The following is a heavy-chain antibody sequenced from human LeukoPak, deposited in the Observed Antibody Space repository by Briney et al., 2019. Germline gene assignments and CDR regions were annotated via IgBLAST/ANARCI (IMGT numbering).Heavy chain of an antibody. CDR3: ARAGIVGATDC. V-gene: IGHV4-31*03. J-gene: IGHJ4*02. CDR2: IYYSGST. Sequence: TSQTLSLTCTVSGGSISSGGYFWSWIRQHPGKGLEWIGYIYYSGSTYYNPSLKSRVTISVDTSKNQFSLKLSSVTAADTAVYYCARAGIVGATDCWGQGTLVTVSS. CDR1: GGSISSGGYF. D-gene: IGHD1-26*01.